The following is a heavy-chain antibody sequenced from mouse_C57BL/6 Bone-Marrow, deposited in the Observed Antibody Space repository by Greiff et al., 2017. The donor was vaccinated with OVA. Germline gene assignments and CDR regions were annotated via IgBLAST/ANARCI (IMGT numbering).Heavy chain of an antibody. CDR1: GFNIKNTY. Sequence: VQLQQSVAELVRPGASVKLSCTASGFNIKNTYMHWVKQRPEQGLEWIGRIDPANGNTKYAPKFQGKATITADTSSNTAYLQLSSLPSEDTAIYYCAGWTYGSSWYFDVWGTGTTVTVSS. J-gene: IGHJ1*03. V-gene: IGHV14-3*01. CDR2: IDPANGNT. CDR3: AGWTYGSSWYFDV. D-gene: IGHD1-1*01.